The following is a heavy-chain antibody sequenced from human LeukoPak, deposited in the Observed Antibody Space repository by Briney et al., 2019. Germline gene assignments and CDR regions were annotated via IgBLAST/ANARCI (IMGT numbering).Heavy chain of an antibody. CDR3: ARRAGAYSHPYDY. CDR2: INSDGINT. J-gene: IGHJ4*02. CDR1: GFTFSNYW. Sequence: PGGSLRLSCAASGFTFSNYWMHWVRQAPGKGLVWVSRINSDGINTSYADSVKGRFTISRDNSRNTLFLQMNSLRAEDTAVYYCARRAGAYSHPYDYWGQGTLVTVSS. V-gene: IGHV3-74*01. D-gene: IGHD4/OR15-4a*01.